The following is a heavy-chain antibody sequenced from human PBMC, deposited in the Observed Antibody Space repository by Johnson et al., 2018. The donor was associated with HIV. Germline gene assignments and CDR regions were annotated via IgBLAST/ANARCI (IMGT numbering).Heavy chain of an antibody. CDR2: ISGSGSST. V-gene: IGHV3-23*04. Sequence: VQLVESGGGVVQPGRSLRLSCAASGFTFSSYAMHWVRQAPGKGLEWVSTISGSGSSTHYADSVKGRFTISRDNSRNTMYLQMNSLRAEDTAVYYRAKERGYDSSGYNRWYVPDAFEIWGQGTMVTVSS. D-gene: IGHD3-22*01. CDR1: GFTFSSYA. CDR3: AKERGYDSSGYNRWYVPDAFEI. J-gene: IGHJ3*02.